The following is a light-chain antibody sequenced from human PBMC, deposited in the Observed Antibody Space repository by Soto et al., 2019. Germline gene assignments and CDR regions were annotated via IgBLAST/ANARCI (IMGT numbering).Light chain of an antibody. V-gene: IGKV3-15*01. Sequence: EIVMTQSPATLSVSPGERATFSCRASQTISDNLAWYQQRPGQSPRLLIYAASSRATGVPARFSGSGSGTEFSLTINSLQSEDFAVYYCQQYHNWPPYTFGQGTKVDIK. J-gene: IGKJ2*01. CDR3: QQYHNWPPYT. CDR1: QTISDN. CDR2: AAS.